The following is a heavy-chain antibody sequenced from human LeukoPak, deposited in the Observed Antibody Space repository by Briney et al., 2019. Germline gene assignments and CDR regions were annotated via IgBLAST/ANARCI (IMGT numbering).Heavy chain of an antibody. CDR2: IKQDGSEK. J-gene: IGHJ6*03. CDR1: GFTFSSYW. V-gene: IGHV3-7*01. CDR3: AKVGGVTVGYYMDV. D-gene: IGHD1-26*01. Sequence: GGSLRLSCAASGFTFSSYWMSWVRQAPGKGLEWVANIKQDGSEKYYVDSVKGRFTISRDNAKNSLYLQMNSLRAEDTAVYYCAKVGGVTVGYYMDVWGKGTTVTVSS.